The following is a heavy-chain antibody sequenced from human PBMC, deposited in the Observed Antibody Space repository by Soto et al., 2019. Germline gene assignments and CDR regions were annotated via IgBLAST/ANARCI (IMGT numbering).Heavy chain of an antibody. Sequence: QVQLVESGGGVVQPGRSLRLSCAASGFIFSAYGMHWVRQAPGKGLEWVALIPYDGNNENYADSVKGRFTISRDNSKNTLYLQMNSLRAEDMAVYYCAKDMGRLGRLWFGELVSYGMDVWGRGTTVTVSS. J-gene: IGHJ6*02. CDR1: GFIFSAYG. D-gene: IGHD3-10*01. CDR3: AKDMGRLGRLWFGELVSYGMDV. V-gene: IGHV3-30*18. CDR2: IPYDGNNE.